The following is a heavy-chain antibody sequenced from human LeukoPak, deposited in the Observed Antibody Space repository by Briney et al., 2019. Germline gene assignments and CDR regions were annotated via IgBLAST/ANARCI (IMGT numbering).Heavy chain of an antibody. V-gene: IGHV3-48*02. CDR2: IGSSGSAGGNI. J-gene: IGHJ6*03. D-gene: IGHD2-21*01. Sequence: GFLRLSCAASGFSFSGFGMNWVRQAPGKGLEWISYIGSSGSAGGNIYYAVSVKGRFTVSRDNAKDSLFLQMNSLQDADTAVYYCARAPTPYFTYYMDVWGKGTTVTVSS. CDR1: GFSFSGFG. CDR3: ARAPTPYFTYYMDV.